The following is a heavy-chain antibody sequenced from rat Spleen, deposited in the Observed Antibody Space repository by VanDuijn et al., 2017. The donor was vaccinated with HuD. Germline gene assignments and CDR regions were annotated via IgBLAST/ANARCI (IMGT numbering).Heavy chain of an antibody. CDR3: TRDLGYYGYNAFVY. CDR2: ITNTGGTT. V-gene: IGHV5-31*01. Sequence: EVQLVESGGGLVQPGRSLKLSCVASGFIFNNYWMTWIRQAPGKGLEWVASITNTGGTTYYPDSVKGRFTISRDNAKSTLYLQMNSLRSEDTATYYCTRDLGYYGYNAFVYWGQGTLVTVSS. J-gene: IGHJ3*01. D-gene: IGHD1-9*01. CDR1: GFIFNNYW.